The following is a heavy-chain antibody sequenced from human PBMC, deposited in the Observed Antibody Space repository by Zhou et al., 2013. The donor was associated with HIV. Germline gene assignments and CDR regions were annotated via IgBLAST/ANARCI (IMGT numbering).Heavy chain of an antibody. V-gene: IGHV1-18*01. CDR1: GYTFASYG. Sequence: QVQLVQSGAEVKKPGASVKVSCKASGYTFASYGISWVRQAPGQGLEWMGWISAYNGDTKYAQKLQGRVTMTTDTSTSTAYMELRSLRSDDTAVYYCARDPSNTSGYFTYFDYWGQGTLVTVSS. D-gene: IGHD3-22*01. CDR2: ISAYNGDT. CDR3: ARDPSNTSGYFTYFDY. J-gene: IGHJ4*02.